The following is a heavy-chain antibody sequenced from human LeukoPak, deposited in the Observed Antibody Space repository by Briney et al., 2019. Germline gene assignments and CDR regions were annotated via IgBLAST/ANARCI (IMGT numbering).Heavy chain of an antibody. D-gene: IGHD2-21*02. CDR2: IYPGDSDT. CDR3: ARRGGLGCGGDCYHNWFDP. V-gene: IGHV5-51*01. Sequence: GESLKISCKGSGYSFTSYWIGWVRQMPGKGLEWMGIIYPGDSDTRYSPSFQGQVTISADKSISTAYLQWSSLKASDTAMYYCARRGGLGCGGDCYHNWFDPWGQGTLVTVSS. CDR1: GYSFTSYW. J-gene: IGHJ5*02.